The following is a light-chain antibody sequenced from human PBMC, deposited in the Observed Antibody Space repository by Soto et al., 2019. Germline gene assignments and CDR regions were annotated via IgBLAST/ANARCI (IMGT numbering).Light chain of an antibody. CDR3: QQYNSAWT. Sequence: DIQMPQSPSTLSASVGDTVTVTCRASQSVSSWLAWYQQKPGKAPKLLIYKASSLESGVPSRFSGSGSGTEFTLTISSLQPDDFATYYCQQYNSAWTFGQGTKVDIK. CDR1: QSVSSW. J-gene: IGKJ1*01. V-gene: IGKV1-5*03. CDR2: KAS.